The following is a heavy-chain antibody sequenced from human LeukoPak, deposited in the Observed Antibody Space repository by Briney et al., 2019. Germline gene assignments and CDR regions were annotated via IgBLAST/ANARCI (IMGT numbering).Heavy chain of an antibody. Sequence: TGGSLRLSCEASGFTFSTYDKNWVRHTQGKGLELVSSITSYRRDTYYADSVKSRLTISRDNSKSTLSLQMNSLRAEDSAIYYCAKGALEHCNCAICYPFDYWGQGSLVTVSS. D-gene: IGHD2-2*01. V-gene: IGHV3-23*01. CDR1: GFTFSTYD. J-gene: IGHJ4*02. CDR2: ITSYRRDT. CDR3: AKGALEHCNCAICYPFDY.